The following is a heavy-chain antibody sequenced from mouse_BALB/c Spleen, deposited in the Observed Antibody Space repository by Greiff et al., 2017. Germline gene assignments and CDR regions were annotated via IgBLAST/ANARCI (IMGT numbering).Heavy chain of an antibody. CDR2: ILPGSGST. D-gene: IGHD2-2*01. V-gene: IGHV1-9*01. J-gene: IGHJ4*01. Sequence: QVQLQQSGAELIKPGASVKISCKATGYTFSSYWIEWVKQRPGHGLEWIGEILPGSGSTNYNEKFKGKATFTADTSSNTAYMQLSSLTSEDSAVYYCARYGYDERCYAMDYWGQGTSVTVSS. CDR1: GYTFSSYW. CDR3: ARYGYDERCYAMDY.